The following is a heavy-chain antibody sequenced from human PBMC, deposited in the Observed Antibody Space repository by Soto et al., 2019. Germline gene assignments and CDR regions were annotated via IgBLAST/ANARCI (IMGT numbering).Heavy chain of an antibody. D-gene: IGHD1-26*01. J-gene: IGHJ6*03. CDR2: IKQVGSEK. CDR3: ARGGAWSSYYYYYMDV. CDR1: GFTFSSYW. V-gene: IGHV3-7*03. Sequence: GGSLRLSCAASGFTFSSYWMSWVRQAPGKGLEWVANIKQVGSEKNYVDSVKGRFTISRDKAKNSVYLEMNSLRAEDTAVYYCARGGAWSSYYYYYMDVWGKGTTVTVSS.